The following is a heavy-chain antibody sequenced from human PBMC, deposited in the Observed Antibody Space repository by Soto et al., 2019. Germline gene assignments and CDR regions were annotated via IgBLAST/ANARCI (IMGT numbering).Heavy chain of an antibody. CDR3: ARQDYAELPHLRNYYYYGMDV. D-gene: IGHD4-17*01. Sequence: GESLKISCKGSGYSFTSYWIGWVRQMPGKGLEWMGIIYPGDSDTRYSPSFQGQVTISADKSISTAYLQWSSLKASDTAMYYCARQDYAELPHLRNYYYYGMDVWGQGTTVTVSS. CDR2: IYPGDSDT. J-gene: IGHJ6*02. CDR1: GYSFTSYW. V-gene: IGHV5-51*01.